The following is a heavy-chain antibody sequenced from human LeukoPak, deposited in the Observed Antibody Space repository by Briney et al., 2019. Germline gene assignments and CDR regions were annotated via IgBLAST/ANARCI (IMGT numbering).Heavy chain of an antibody. CDR3: ARVGGPGAFDV. V-gene: IGHV3-64*01. D-gene: IGHD2-15*01. CDR1: VFSFSGYA. Sequence: GGSLRLSCVASVFSFSGYAMHWVRQAPGKGLEYVSAITNDGGTTYYANSVKGRFTISRDNSKNTLYLQMGSLRAEDMAVYYCARVGGPGAFDVWGEGTMVTVSS. CDR2: ITNDGGTT. J-gene: IGHJ3*01.